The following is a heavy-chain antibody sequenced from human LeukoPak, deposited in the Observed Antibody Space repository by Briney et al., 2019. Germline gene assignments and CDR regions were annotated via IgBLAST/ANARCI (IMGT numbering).Heavy chain of an antibody. CDR3: VRESRGWYDDS. CDR1: NYSITNNYY. J-gene: IGHJ5*01. V-gene: IGHV4-38-2*02. Sequence: SETLSLTCTVSNYSITNNYYWAWIRQPPGKGLEWIGSIHHTGITYYIPSLESRVTISLDTSKNQFSLRLYSVTAADTAIYYCVRESRGWYDDSWGQGTLVTVSS. D-gene: IGHD6-19*01. CDR2: IHHTGIT.